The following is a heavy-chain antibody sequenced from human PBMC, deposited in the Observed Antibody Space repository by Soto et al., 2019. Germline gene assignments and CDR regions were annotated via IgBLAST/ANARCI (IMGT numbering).Heavy chain of an antibody. D-gene: IGHD2-21*02. CDR1: GGSISRYY. CDR3: ARDLWGYCGTDCYPLDV. Sequence: SETLSLTCTVSGGSISRYYWSWIRQPPGKGLEWIGYIYNTGSTVYNPSFKSRVTISVDTSKNQFSLKLNSVTAADTAVYYCARDLWGYCGTDCYPLDVWGQGTTVTVSS. V-gene: IGHV4-59*01. CDR2: IYNTGST. J-gene: IGHJ6*02.